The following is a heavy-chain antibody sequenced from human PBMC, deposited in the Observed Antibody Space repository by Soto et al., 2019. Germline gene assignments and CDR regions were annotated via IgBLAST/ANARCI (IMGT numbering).Heavy chain of an antibody. V-gene: IGHV3-21*01. J-gene: IGHJ4*02. Sequence: GGSLRLSCAASGFTFSSYSMNWVRQAPGKGLEWVSSISSSSSYIYYADSVKGRFTISRDNAKNSLYLQMNSLRAEDTAVYYCARDSITAYCGGDCYAPVDYWGQGTLVTVSS. CDR3: ARDSITAYCGGDCYAPVDY. CDR2: ISSSSSYI. D-gene: IGHD2-21*02. CDR1: GFTFSSYS.